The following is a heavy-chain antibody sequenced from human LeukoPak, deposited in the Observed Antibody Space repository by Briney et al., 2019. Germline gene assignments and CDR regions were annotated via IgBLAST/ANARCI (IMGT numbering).Heavy chain of an antibody. CDR1: GFTFSTYA. CDR3: ARVAGIQVCLYPDH. V-gene: IGHV3-64*01. CDR2: ISSNGGSA. Sequence: GGSLRLSCAASGFTFSTYAMHWVRQAPGKGLEYVSAISSNGGSAYYANSVKGRFTISRDNSKNTLYLQMGSLRAEDMAVYYCARVAGIQVCLYPDHWGQGTLVTVSS. D-gene: IGHD5-18*01. J-gene: IGHJ4*02.